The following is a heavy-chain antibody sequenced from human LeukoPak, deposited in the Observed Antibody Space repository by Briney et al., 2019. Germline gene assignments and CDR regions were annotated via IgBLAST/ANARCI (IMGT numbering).Heavy chain of an antibody. D-gene: IGHD3-22*01. J-gene: IGHJ4*02. CDR2: ISWNSGSI. CDR3: AKTGDSSGYYLPDY. Sequence: PGRSLRLSCAASGFTFDDYAMHWVRKAPGKGLEWVSGISWNSGSIGYADSVKGRFTISRDSAKNSLYLQMNSLRAEDTALYYCAKTGDSSGYYLPDYWGQGTLVTVSS. CDR1: GFTFDDYA. V-gene: IGHV3-9*01.